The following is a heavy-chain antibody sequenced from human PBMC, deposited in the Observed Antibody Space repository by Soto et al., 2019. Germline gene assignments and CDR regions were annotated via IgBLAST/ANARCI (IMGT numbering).Heavy chain of an antibody. J-gene: IGHJ4*02. V-gene: IGHV3-23*01. Sequence: EVQVLESGGGLGQPGGSLRLSCAASGFTFSSYAMSWVRQAPGKGLEWVSAISGGGVATNYADSVKGRFTISRDNSKNTIYLQMNSLRAVDKDVYYCAKGRERSGSYRPFDYLGQGTLGTIS. D-gene: IGHD3-22*01. CDR2: ISGGGVAT. CDR1: GFTFSSYA. CDR3: AKGRERSGSYRPFDY.